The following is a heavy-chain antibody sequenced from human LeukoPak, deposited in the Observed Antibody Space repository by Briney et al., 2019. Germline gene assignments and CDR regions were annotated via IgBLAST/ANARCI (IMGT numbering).Heavy chain of an antibody. CDR2: VNPNSGGT. J-gene: IGHJ4*02. CDR3: ARERLSPGKGFDY. Sequence: ASVKVSCKASGCTFTDYYIHWVRQAPGQGLEWMGWVNPNSGGTSYAQKFQGRVTVTRDTSINTVFMELSSLRSNDTAIYYCARERLSPGKGFDYWGQGTLVTVSS. CDR1: GCTFTDYY. D-gene: IGHD4-23*01. V-gene: IGHV1-2*02.